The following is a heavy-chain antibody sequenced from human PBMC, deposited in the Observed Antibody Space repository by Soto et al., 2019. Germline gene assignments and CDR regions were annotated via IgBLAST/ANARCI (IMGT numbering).Heavy chain of an antibody. V-gene: IGHV3-48*03. CDR3: ARVGTAMVKSYYYYGMDV. J-gene: IGHJ6*02. Sequence: GGSLRLSCAASGFTFSSYEMNCVRQAPGKGLEWVSYISSSGSTIYYADSVKGRFTISRDNAKNSLYLQMNSLRAEDTAVYYCARVGTAMVKSYYYYGMDVWGQGTTVTAP. D-gene: IGHD5-18*01. CDR2: ISSSGSTI. CDR1: GFTFSSYE.